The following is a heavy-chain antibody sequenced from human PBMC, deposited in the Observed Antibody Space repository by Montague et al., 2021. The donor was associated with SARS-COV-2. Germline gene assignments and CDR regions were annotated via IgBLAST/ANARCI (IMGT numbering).Heavy chain of an antibody. V-gene: IGHV5-51*01. D-gene: IGHD3-3*02. CDR2: IYPGDSDT. CDR3: ARHRRSWASSFASSLFFSDY. J-gene: IGHJ4*02. CDR1: GYSFTSYW. Sequence: QSLEEVMTPGESLKISCKGSGYSFTSYWIGWVRQMPGKGLEWMGIIYPGDSDTRYSPSFQGQVTISADKSISTAYLQWSSLKVSDTAMYYCARHRRSWASSFASSLFFSDYWGQGTLVTVSS.